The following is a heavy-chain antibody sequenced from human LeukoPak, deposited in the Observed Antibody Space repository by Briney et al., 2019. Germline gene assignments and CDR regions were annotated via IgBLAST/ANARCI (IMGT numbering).Heavy chain of an antibody. J-gene: IGHJ4*02. CDR3: ARAAWGYSGYDSDY. Sequence: ASVKVSCKASGYTFTSYGISWVRQAPGQGLEWMGWISAYNGNTNYAQKLQGRVTMTTDTSTSTAYTELRSLRSDDTAVYYCARAAWGYSGYDSDYWGQGTLVTVSS. CDR1: GYTFTSYG. CDR2: ISAYNGNT. D-gene: IGHD5-12*01. V-gene: IGHV1-18*04.